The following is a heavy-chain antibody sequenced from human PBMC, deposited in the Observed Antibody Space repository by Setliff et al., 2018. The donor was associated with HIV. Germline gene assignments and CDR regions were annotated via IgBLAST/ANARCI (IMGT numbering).Heavy chain of an antibody. J-gene: IGHJ6*03. CDR2: INPNSGGT. CDR1: GYTFIGDY. V-gene: IGHV1-2*02. Sequence: GASVKVSCKASGYTFIGDYMHWVRQAPGQGLEWMGWINPNSGGTNFAQKFQGRVTMTRDTSISTAYMELSRLRSDDTAVYYCARGGLATFYYYYYMDVWAKGTTVTVSS. D-gene: IGHD5-12*01. CDR3: ARGGLATFYYYYYMDV.